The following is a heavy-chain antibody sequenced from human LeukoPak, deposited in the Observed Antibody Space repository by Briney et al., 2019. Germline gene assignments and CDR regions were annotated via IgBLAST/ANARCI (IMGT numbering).Heavy chain of an antibody. Sequence: PGGSLRLSCAASGFTFSSYSMNWVRQAPGKGLEWVSYISSSSSTIYYADSVKGRFTISRDNAKNSLYLQMNSLRAEDTAVYYCARAAWELLETRKLTYWGPGTLITVSS. V-gene: IGHV3-48*01. CDR1: GFTFSSYS. CDR2: ISSSSSTI. CDR3: ARAAWELLETRKLTY. D-gene: IGHD1-26*01. J-gene: IGHJ4*02.